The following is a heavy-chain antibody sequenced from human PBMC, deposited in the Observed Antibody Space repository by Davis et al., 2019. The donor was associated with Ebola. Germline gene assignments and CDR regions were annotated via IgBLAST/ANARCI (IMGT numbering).Heavy chain of an antibody. CDR2: INQDESQK. D-gene: IGHD1-1*01. V-gene: IGHV3-7*03. J-gene: IGHJ4*02. Sequence: PGGSLRLSCAAPGSTFSNYAMTWVRHAPGKGLEWVANINQDESQKSYVASLKGRFTISRDNAKNSLHLQMNSLTAEDTAVYYCTRDGTRDSLVYWGQGTLVTVSS. CDR3: TRDGTRDSLVY. CDR1: GSTFSNYA.